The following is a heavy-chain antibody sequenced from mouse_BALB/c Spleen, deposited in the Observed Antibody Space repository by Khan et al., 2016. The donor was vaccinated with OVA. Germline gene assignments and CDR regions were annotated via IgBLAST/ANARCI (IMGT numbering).Heavy chain of an antibody. Sequence: QVQLQQSRTELARPGASVKLSCKASGYTFTDYYINWVKQRTGQGLEWIGEIYPGSGNTYYNEKFKGKATLTADKSSSTAYMQLSRLTSEDSAFYFCARMDTTSLDCWGQGTTLTLSS. J-gene: IGHJ2*01. D-gene: IGHD2-3*01. V-gene: IGHV1-77*01. CDR2: IYPGSGNT. CDR1: GYTFTDYY. CDR3: ARMDTTSLDC.